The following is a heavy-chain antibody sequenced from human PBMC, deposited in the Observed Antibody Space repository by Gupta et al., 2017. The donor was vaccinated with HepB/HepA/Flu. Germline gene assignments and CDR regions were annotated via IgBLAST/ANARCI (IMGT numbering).Heavy chain of an antibody. CDR1: GFTFSSYW. D-gene: IGHD1-7*01. CDR3: ARGQGEDHKWNYGGRFDH. J-gene: IGHJ5*02. Sequence: VESGGGLVQPGGSLRLSCAASGFTFSSYWMSWVRQAPGKGLEWVANIKQDGSEKYYVDSVKGRFTISRDNAKNSLYLQMNSLRAEDTAMYYCARGQGEDHKWNYGGRFDHWGQGTRGTV. V-gene: IGHV3-7*01. CDR2: IKQDGSEK.